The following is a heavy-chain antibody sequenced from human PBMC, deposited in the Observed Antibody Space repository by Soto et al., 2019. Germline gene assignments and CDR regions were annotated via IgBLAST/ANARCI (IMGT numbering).Heavy chain of an antibody. CDR1: GFTFSSYA. CDR3: AKDDEIGYYDWASPPQPLYFDY. V-gene: IGHV3-23*01. CDR2: ISGSGGST. J-gene: IGHJ4*02. D-gene: IGHD3-22*01. Sequence: GGSLRLSCAASGFTFSSYAMSWVRQAPGKGLEWVSAISGSGGSTYYADSVKGRFTISRDNSKNTLYLQMNSLRAEDTAVYYCAKDDEIGYYDWASPPQPLYFDYWGQGTLVTVSS.